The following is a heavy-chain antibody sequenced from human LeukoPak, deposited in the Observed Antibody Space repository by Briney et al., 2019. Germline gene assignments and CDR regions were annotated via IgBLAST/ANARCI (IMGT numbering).Heavy chain of an antibody. CDR3: ARHEYSGSYYGLSWFDP. J-gene: IGHJ5*02. V-gene: IGHV4-39*01. CDR1: GGSISSSGYY. CDR2: IYYSGGT. Sequence: SETLSLTCTVSGGSISSSGYYWGWIRQPPGKGLEWIASIYYSGGTYYNPSLKSRVTISVDTSKNQLSLKLSPLTAADTAVYYCARHEYSGSYYGLSWFDPWGQGTLVTVSS. D-gene: IGHD1-26*01.